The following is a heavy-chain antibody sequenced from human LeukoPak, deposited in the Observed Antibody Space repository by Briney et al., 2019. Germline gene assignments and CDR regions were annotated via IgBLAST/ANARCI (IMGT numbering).Heavy chain of an antibody. D-gene: IGHD3-16*01. CDR1: GVSISSSSYY. Sequence: PSETLSLTCTVSGVSISSSSYYWGWIRHPPGKGMEWIGSIYYSGNTLYNPSLTSRVTISVDTSKNQLSLRLNSVTAADTAVYNCARQLGAYSYPFDIWGQGTKVTVSS. CDR2: IYYSGNT. V-gene: IGHV4-39*01. CDR3: ARQLGAYSYPFDI. J-gene: IGHJ3*02.